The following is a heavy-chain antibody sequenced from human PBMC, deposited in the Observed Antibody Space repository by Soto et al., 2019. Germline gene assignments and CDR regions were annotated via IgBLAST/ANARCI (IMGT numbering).Heavy chain of an antibody. J-gene: IGHJ4*02. CDR1: GASFNTTNYY. V-gene: IGHV4-30-4*01. CDR2: VYYGGIT. Sequence: PSETLSLTCTVSGASFNTTNYYWIWIRQPPGKGLEWIGYVYYGGITYYNPSLKSRVTMSLDTSKKQFSLMLTSATAADTAVYYCAIETESSHSDGYYSDYFDYWGQGTLVTVSS. D-gene: IGHD3-22*01. CDR3: AIETESSHSDGYYSDYFDY.